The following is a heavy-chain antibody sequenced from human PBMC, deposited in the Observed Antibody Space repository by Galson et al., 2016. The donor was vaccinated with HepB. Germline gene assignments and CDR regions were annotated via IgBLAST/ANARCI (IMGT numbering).Heavy chain of an antibody. CDR1: GYSFPRYW. J-gene: IGHJ3*02. Sequence: QSGAEVKKPGESLKISCEGSGYSFPRYWIGWVRQMPGKGLEWMGTIYPGDSDTRYSPSSQGQVTISADKFISAAYLQWNSLKASDTAIYYCARRSSDAFDIWGQGTMVTVAS. CDR2: IYPGDSDT. D-gene: IGHD3-10*01. CDR3: ARRSSDAFDI. V-gene: IGHV5-51*01.